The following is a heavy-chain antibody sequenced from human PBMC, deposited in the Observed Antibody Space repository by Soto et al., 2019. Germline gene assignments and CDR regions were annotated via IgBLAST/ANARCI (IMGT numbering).Heavy chain of an antibody. J-gene: IGHJ4*02. CDR1: GDSVTSHY. Sequence: SETLSLTCSFSGDSVTSHYLTWIRQSPEKGLEWIGYMHYTGFSHYNPSLKSRLTISVDRSKNQFTLQLTSVTAADTAVYYCARASADRTGTTFFDYWGQGTRVTVSS. CDR3: ARASADRTGTTFFDY. CDR2: MHYTGFS. D-gene: IGHD1-1*01. V-gene: IGHV4-59*02.